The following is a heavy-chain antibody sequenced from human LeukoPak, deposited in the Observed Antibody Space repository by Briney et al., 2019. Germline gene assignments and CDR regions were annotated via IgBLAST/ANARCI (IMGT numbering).Heavy chain of an antibody. D-gene: IGHD4-17*01. J-gene: IGHJ4*02. CDR1: GGTFTSYA. CDR2: IIPILGIA. V-gene: IGHV1-69*04. Sequence: SVKVSCKASGGTFTSYAISWVRQAPGQGLEWMGRIIPILGIANYAQKFQGRVTITADKSTSTAYMELISLRSEDTAVYYCARVVGVTTFDYWGQGTLVTVSS. CDR3: ARVVGVTTFDY.